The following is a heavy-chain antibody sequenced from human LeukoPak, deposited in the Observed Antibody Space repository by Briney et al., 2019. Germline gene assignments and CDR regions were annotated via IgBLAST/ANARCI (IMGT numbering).Heavy chain of an antibody. CDR2: INPNTGGT. V-gene: IGHV1-2*06. CDR1: GYTFTGYH. Sequence: ASVKVSCKASGYTFTGYHMHWVRQAPGQGLEWMGRINPNTGGTDYAQKFQGRVTMTTDTSISTAYMDLSRLRSDDTAVYYCARDYCSSTSCLFDYWGQGTLVTVSS. J-gene: IGHJ4*02. CDR3: ARDYCSSTSCLFDY. D-gene: IGHD2-2*01.